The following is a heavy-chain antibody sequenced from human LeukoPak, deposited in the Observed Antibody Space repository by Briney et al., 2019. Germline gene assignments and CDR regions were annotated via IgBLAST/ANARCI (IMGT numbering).Heavy chain of an antibody. J-gene: IGHJ4*02. CDR2: IYYSKNT. D-gene: IGHD5-18*01. V-gene: IGHV4-39*01. CDR3: VSPRGFSYGYFDY. CDR1: GGSISSSSAY. Sequence: PSETLSLTCTVSGGSISSSSAYWGWIRQPPGKGLEWIGSIYYSKNTHYNPSLKSRVTISADTSKNQFSLTLGSVGATDTAVYYCVSPRGFSYGYFDYWGQGTLVTVSS.